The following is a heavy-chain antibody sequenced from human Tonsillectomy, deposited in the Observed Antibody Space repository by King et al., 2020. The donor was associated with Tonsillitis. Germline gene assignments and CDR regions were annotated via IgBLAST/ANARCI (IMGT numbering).Heavy chain of an antibody. CDR3: ARGESRYDYDSTGYYDL. Sequence: QLVQSGGGVVQPGRSLRLSCAAPGFTFGNYDMNWVRQAPGKGLEWVAIVSYDGSNKQYSDSVKGRFTISRDNSRNTMYLQMNSLRGEDTAVYYCARGESRYDYDSTGYYDLWGQGTLVTVSS. CDR1: GFTFGNYD. J-gene: IGHJ5*02. CDR2: VSYDGSNK. D-gene: IGHD3-22*01. V-gene: IGHV3-30*01.